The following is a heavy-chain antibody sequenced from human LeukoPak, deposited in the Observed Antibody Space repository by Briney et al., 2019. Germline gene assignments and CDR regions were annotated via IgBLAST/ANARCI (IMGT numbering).Heavy chain of an antibody. D-gene: IGHD1-26*01. CDR1: GFTFSDYY. J-gene: IGHJ6*02. CDR3: VKAVGAKGDHYYYYGMDV. V-gene: IGHV3-11*06. Sequence: PGESLRLSCAASGFTFSDYYMSWIRQAPGKGLEWVSYISSSSSYTNYADSVKGRFTISRDNSKNTLYLQMSSLRAEDTAVYYCVKAVGAKGDHYYYYGMDVWGQGTTVTVSS. CDR2: ISSSSSYT.